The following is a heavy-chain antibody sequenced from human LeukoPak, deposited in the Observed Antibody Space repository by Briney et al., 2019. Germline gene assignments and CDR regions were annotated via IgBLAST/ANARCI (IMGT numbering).Heavy chain of an antibody. J-gene: IGHJ4*02. CDR1: GFTFSSYA. CDR2: ISSSGDDT. D-gene: IGHD2-8*01. V-gene: IGHV3-23*01. Sequence: GGSLRLSCAASGFTFSSYAMSWVRQAPGKGLEYISAISSSGDDTLYADSVKGRFTISRDNFKNTLYLQMNSLRAEDTAVYYCAKNARLAPFDSWGQGTLVTVSS. CDR3: AKNARLAPFDS.